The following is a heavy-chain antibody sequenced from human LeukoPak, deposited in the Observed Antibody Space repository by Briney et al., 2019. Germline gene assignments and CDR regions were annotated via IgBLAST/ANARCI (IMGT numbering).Heavy chain of an antibody. Sequence: GGSLRLSCAASGFNFFTYGMHWVRQAPGKGLEWVGRIKSKTDGGTTDYAAPVKGRFTISRDDSKNTLYLQMNSLKTEDTAVYYCTTEEVDAFDIWGQGTMVTVSS. CDR1: GFNFFTYG. CDR2: IKSKTDGGTT. CDR3: TTEEVDAFDI. J-gene: IGHJ3*02. V-gene: IGHV3-15*01.